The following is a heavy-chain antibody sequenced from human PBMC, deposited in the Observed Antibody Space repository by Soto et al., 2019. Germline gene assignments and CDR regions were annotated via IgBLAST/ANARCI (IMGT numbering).Heavy chain of an antibody. V-gene: IGHV3-33*01. Sequence: QVQLVESGGGVVQPGRSLRLSCAAYGFTFSSYGMNWVRQAPGKGLEWVAIIWYDGSSEYYADSVKGRFTISRDNSKNTVYLQMNNLRVEDTGVYYCERNRVPSVLIPSEFVLWGRGYLVSVSS. CDR2: IWYDGSSE. CDR3: ERNRVPSVLIPSEFVL. CDR1: GFTFSSYG. J-gene: IGHJ4*02.